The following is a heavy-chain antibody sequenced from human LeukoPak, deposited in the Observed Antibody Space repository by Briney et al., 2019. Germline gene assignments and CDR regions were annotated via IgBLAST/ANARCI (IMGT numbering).Heavy chain of an antibody. D-gene: IGHD6-19*01. CDR3: ARAPGYSSGWLDY. V-gene: IGHV1-2*02. J-gene: IGHJ4*02. CDR2: INPNSGGT. CDR1: GYTFTGYY. Sequence: ASVKVSCKASGYTFTGYYMHWVRQAPGQGLGWRGWINPNSGGTNYAQKFQGRVTMTRDTSISTAYMELSRLRSDDTAVYYCARAPGYSSGWLDYWGQGALVTVSS.